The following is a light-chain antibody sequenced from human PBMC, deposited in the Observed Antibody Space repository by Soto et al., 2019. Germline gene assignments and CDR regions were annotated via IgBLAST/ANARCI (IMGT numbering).Light chain of an antibody. CDR3: SSYTSSGSYV. V-gene: IGLV2-14*03. Sequence: QSVLTQPASVSGSPGQSIAISCTGNRSDVGGYNYVSWYQQHPDKAPKLMIYDVGNRPSGVSNRFSGSKSGNTASLTISGLQPEDEADYYCSSYTSSGSYVFGTGTKLTVL. CDR2: DVG. CDR1: RSDVGGYNY. J-gene: IGLJ1*01.